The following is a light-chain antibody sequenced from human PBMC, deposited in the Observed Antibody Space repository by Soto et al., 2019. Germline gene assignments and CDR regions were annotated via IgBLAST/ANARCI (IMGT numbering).Light chain of an antibody. CDR2: HAS. Sequence: EIVLTQSPATLSLSPGERATLSCRASQSVSSNLAWYQQKPGQAPRLLIYHASNRATGIPARFSGRGSGTDFTLTISSLEAEDFAVYYCQQYNNWPPTWTFGQGTKVDIK. CDR3: QQYNNWPPTWT. J-gene: IGKJ1*01. CDR1: QSVSSN. V-gene: IGKV3-11*01.